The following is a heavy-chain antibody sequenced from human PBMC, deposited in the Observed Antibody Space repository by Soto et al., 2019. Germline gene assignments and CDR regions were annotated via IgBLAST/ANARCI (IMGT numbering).Heavy chain of an antibody. CDR3: ARESMMADYYYYGMDV. V-gene: IGHV4-61*01. Sequence: SETLSLTRTVSGGSVSIGSYYWSWIRLPPGKGLEWIGYIYYSGSTNYNPSLKSRVTISVDTSKNQFSLKLSAVTAADTAVYYCARESMMADYYYYGMDVWGQGTTVTVSS. CDR1: GGSVSIGSYY. J-gene: IGHJ6*01. D-gene: IGHD3-16*01. CDR2: IYYSGST.